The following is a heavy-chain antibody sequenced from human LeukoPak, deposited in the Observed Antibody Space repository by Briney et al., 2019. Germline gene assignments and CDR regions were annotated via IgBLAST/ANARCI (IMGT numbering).Heavy chain of an antibody. CDR2: ISVINSGNT. D-gene: IGHD2-21*02. J-gene: IGHJ3*02. CDR1: GYTFSSYG. CDR3: SREFPFCGADCFSGVFDI. V-gene: IGHV1-18*01. Sequence: ASVKVSCKASGYTFSSYGINWVRQAPGQGLEWMGWISVINSGNTRYAQNFQGRLTMTTDTSTTTAYMEMRSLRSDDTAVYYCSREFPFCGADCFSGVFDIWGQGTMVTVS.